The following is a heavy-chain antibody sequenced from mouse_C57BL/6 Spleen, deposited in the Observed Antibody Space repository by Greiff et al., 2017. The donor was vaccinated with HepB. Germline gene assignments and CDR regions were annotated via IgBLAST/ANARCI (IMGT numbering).Heavy chain of an antibody. Sequence: QVQLQQLGAELVRPGSSVKLSCKASGYTFTSYWMHWVKQRPIQGLEWIGNIDPSDSETHYNQKFKDKATLTVDKSSSTDYMQLSSLTAEDSAVYYCASDYATVVGGFAYWGQGTLVTVSA. CDR3: ASDYATVVGGFAY. CDR2: IDPSDSET. D-gene: IGHD1-1*01. V-gene: IGHV1-52*01. CDR1: GYTFTSYW. J-gene: IGHJ3*01.